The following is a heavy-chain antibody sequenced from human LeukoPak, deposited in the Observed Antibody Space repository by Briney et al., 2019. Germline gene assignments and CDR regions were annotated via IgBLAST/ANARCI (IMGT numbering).Heavy chain of an antibody. CDR2: ISSTSTYI. CDR3: ACLVGATQGV. CDR1: GFTFSSYS. V-gene: IGHV3-21*01. J-gene: IGHJ6*04. D-gene: IGHD1-26*01. Sequence: PGGSLRLSCAASGFTFSSYSMNWVRQAPGKGLEWVSSISSTSTYIYYADSVKGRFTISRDNAKNSLYLQMNSLRAEDTAVYYCACLVGATQGVWGKGTTVIVSS.